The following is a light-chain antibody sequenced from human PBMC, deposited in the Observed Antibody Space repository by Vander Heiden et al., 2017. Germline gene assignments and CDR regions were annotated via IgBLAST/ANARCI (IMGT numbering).Light chain of an antibody. CDR2: AAS. CDR3: LQDYNYPWT. J-gene: IGKJ1*01. V-gene: IGKV1-6*01. CDR1: QGIRND. Sequence: AIQMTQSPSSLSASVGDRVTITCRASQGIRNDLVWYQQKPGKAPKLLIYAASSLQSGVPSRLSGSGSGTDFTLTISSLQPEDFATDYCLQDYNYPWTFGQGTKVEIK.